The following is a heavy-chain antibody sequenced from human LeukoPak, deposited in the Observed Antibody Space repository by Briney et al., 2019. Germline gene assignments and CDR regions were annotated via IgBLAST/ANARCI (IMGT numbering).Heavy chain of an antibody. V-gene: IGHV3-21*01. J-gene: IGHJ4*02. CDR2: INSGSTYT. D-gene: IGHD1-1*01. CDR3: ARSLTTLTYEGY. Sequence: PGGSLRLSCAASRFTFSSYMMNWVRQAPGKGLEWVSSINSGSTYTYYTESVKGRFTVSRDNAKNSLFLQMNSLRAEDTAIYYCARSLTTLTYEGYWGQGTLVTVSS. CDR1: RFTFSSYM.